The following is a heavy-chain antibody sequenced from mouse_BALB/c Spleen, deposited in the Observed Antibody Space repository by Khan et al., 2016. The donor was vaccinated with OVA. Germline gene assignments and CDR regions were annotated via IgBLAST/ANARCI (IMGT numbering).Heavy chain of an antibody. J-gene: IGHJ4*01. V-gene: IGHV1S41*01. CDR3: AISNYYGSGLYAMDY. CDR1: GYTFTSYW. Sequence: DLVKPGASVKLSCKASGYTFTSYWINWIKQRPGQGLEWVGHIGPGSGNTYYNEIFKGKATLTVDTSSSTAYIQLSSLSSEDSAVYFSAISNYYGSGLYAMDYWGQGTSVTVAS. D-gene: IGHD1-1*01. CDR2: IGPGSGNT.